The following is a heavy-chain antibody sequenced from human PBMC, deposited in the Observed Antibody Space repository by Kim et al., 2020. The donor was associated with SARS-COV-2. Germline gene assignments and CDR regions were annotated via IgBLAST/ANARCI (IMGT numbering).Heavy chain of an antibody. Sequence: SVRGRFPIARDNSRNTVYLQMNSLGAEDTAVYYCARLGPVTANYYYGMDVWGQGTTVTVSS. CDR3: ARLGPVTANYYYGMDV. D-gene: IGHD2-21*02. V-gene: IGHV3-53*01. J-gene: IGHJ6*02.